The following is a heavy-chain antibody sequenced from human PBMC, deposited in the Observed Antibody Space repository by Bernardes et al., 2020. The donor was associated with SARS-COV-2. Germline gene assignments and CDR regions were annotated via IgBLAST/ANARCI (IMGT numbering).Heavy chain of an antibody. V-gene: IGHV3-23*01. CDR2: ISSSGGST. D-gene: IGHD3-22*01. CDR1: GFTFSSYA. J-gene: IGHJ4*02. CDR3: ARDPFPYYDSNFFDY. Sequence: GGSLRLSCAASGFTFSSYAMNWVRQAPGKGLEWVSTISSSGGSTYYTDSVKGRFTISRDNSKNTLYLQMNSLRAEDTAVYYCARDPFPYYDSNFFDYWGQGNRVTVT.